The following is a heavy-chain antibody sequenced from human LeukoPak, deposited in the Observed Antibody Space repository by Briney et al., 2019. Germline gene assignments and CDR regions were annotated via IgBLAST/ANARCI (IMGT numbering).Heavy chain of an antibody. CDR2: IRCDGSNK. CDR3: AKDARVHHNWFDP. J-gene: IGHJ5*02. D-gene: IGHD3-3*01. CDR1: GFTFSSYG. Sequence: PGGSLRLSCAASGFTFSSYGMHWVRQAPGKGLEWVAFIRCDGSNKYYADSVKGRFTISRDNSKNTLYLQMNSLRAEDTAVYYCAKDARVHHNWFDPWGQGTLVTVSS. V-gene: IGHV3-30*02.